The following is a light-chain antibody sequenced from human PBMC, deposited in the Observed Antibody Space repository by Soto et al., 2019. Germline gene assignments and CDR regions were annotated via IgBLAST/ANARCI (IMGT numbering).Light chain of an antibody. CDR3: QQYNSYWT. CDR1: QSISSW. CDR2: EAS. Sequence: DIQMTQSPSTLSASVGDRVTITCRASQSISSWLAWYQQKPGKAPKLLIYEASSLESGVPSRFSGSGSGTEFTLTISSLHPDDFATYYCQQYNSYWTFGQGTKVEIK. V-gene: IGKV1-5*03. J-gene: IGKJ1*01.